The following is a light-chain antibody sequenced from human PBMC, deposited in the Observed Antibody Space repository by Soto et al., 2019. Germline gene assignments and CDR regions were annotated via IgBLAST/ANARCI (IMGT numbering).Light chain of an antibody. CDR2: DAS. J-gene: IGKJ4*01. CDR1: QSVSSF. Sequence: EIVLTQSPATLSLSPGERATLSCRASQSVSSFLAWYQQKPGQAPRLLIYDASKRATGIPTRFSGSGSGTDFTLTISXLEPEDFAVYYCQQRINWPLTFGGGTKVGIK. CDR3: QQRINWPLT. V-gene: IGKV3-11*01.